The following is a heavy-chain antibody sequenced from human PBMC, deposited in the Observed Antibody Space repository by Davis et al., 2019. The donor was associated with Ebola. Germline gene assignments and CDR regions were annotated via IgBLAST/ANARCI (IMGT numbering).Heavy chain of an antibody. D-gene: IGHD1-7*01. J-gene: IGHJ6*02. Sequence: SVKVSCKASGGTFSSYAISWVRQAPGQGLEWMGGIIPIFGTANYAQKFQGRVTITADKSTSTAYMELSSLRSEDTAVYYCARGGMGSYKLELRYYYYGMDVWGQGTTVTVSS. V-gene: IGHV1-69*06. CDR2: IIPIFGTA. CDR3: ARGGMGSYKLELRYYYYGMDV. CDR1: GGTFSSYA.